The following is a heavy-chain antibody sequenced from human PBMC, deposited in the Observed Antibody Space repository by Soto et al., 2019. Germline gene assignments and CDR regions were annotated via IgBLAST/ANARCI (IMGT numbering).Heavy chain of an antibody. V-gene: IGHV4-30-4*01. D-gene: IGHD4-17*01. CDR1: GGSISSGDHY. Sequence: LSLTCTVSGGSISSGDHYWSWIRQPPGKGLEWIGYIYYSGSTYYNPSLKSRVTISVDTSKNQFSLKLSSVTAADTAMYYCARDYTVTTNYYYYGMDVWGQGTTVT. J-gene: IGHJ6*02. CDR2: IYYSGST. CDR3: ARDYTVTTNYYYYGMDV.